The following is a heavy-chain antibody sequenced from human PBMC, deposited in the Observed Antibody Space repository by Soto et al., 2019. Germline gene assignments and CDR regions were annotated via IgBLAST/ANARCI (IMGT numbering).Heavy chain of an antibody. Sequence: QVQLVQSGAEVKKPGSSVKVSCKASGGTFSSYTISWVRQAPGQGLEWMGRIIPILGIANYAQKFQGRVTITADKSTSTAYMELSSLRSEDTAVYYCARGRIGTSRKVVARADIAVAGTVFDYWGQGTLVTVSS. D-gene: IGHD6-19*01. CDR3: ARGRIGTSRKVVARADIAVAGTVFDY. J-gene: IGHJ4*02. V-gene: IGHV1-69*02. CDR1: GGTFSSYT. CDR2: IIPILGIA.